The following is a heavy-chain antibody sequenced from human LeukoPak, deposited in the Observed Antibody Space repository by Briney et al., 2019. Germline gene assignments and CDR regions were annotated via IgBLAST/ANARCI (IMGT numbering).Heavy chain of an antibody. J-gene: IGHJ3*01. CDR1: GGSITSFY. D-gene: IGHD2-15*01. Sequence: PSETLSPTCTVSGGSITSFYWSWIRQPPGKGLEWIGYIYYSGSTNYNPSLKSRVTISVDTSKNQFSLNLSSVTAADTAVYYCARRGRAQGPLSLWGQRTMVTVSS. CDR2: IYYSGST. V-gene: IGHV4-59*01. CDR3: ARRGRAQGPLSL.